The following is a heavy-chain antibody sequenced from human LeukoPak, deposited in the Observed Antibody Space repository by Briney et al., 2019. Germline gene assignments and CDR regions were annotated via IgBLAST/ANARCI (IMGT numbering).Heavy chain of an antibody. Sequence: GGSLRLSCAASGCTFSSYAMSWVRQAPGKGLEWVSAISGSGGSTYYADSVKGRFTISRDNSKNTLYLQMNSLRAEDTAVYYCAKDRLLWFGECFDYWGQGTLVTVSS. D-gene: IGHD3-10*01. CDR3: AKDRLLWFGECFDY. CDR2: ISGSGGST. CDR1: GCTFSSYA. J-gene: IGHJ4*02. V-gene: IGHV3-23*01.